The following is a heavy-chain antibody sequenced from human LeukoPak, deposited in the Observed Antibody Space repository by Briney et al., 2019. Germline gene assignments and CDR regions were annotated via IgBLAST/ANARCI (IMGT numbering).Heavy chain of an antibody. CDR1: GFTFDDYG. Sequence: GGSLRLSCAASGFTFDDYGMSWVRQAPGKGLEWVSGINWNGGSTGYADSVKGRFTISRDNAKNSLYLQMDSLRAEDTALYYCARPLYDSSGYYYYFDYWGQGTLVTVSS. CDR3: ARPLYDSSGYYYYFDY. CDR2: INWNGGST. V-gene: IGHV3-20*04. J-gene: IGHJ4*02. D-gene: IGHD3-22*01.